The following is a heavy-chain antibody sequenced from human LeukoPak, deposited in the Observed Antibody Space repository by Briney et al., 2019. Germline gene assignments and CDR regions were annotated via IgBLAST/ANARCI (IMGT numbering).Heavy chain of an antibody. D-gene: IGHD3-22*01. CDR1: GGSISSYY. Sequence: KTSETLSLTCTVSGGSISSYYWSWIRQPPGKGLEWIGYIYHSGSTYYNPSLKSRVTISVDRSKNQFSLKLSSVTAADTAVYYCARGNYDSSGYYRSYPLGYWGQGTLVTVSS. J-gene: IGHJ4*02. V-gene: IGHV4-59*12. CDR2: IYHSGST. CDR3: ARGNYDSSGYYRSYPLGY.